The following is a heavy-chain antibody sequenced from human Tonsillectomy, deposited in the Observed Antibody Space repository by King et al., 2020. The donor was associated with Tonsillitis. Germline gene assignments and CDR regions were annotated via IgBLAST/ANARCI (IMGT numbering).Heavy chain of an antibody. D-gene: IGHD3-22*01. CDR1: GYSFTSYW. CDR3: ARVVITIESGGDAFDI. Sequence: QLVQSGAEVKKPGESLKISCKGSGYSFTSYWIGWVRQMPGKGLEWMGIIYPGDSDTRYSPSFQGQVTISADKSISTAYLQWSSLKASDTAMYYCARVVITIESGGDAFDIWGQGTMVTVSS. J-gene: IGHJ3*02. CDR2: IYPGDSDT. V-gene: IGHV5-51*01.